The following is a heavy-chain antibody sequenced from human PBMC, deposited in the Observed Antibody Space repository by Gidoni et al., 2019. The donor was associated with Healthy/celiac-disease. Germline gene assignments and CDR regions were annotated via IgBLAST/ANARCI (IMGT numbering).Heavy chain of an antibody. Sequence: QVQLVQSGAEVKKPGSSVKVSCKASGGTFSSYAISWVRQAPGQGLEWMGRIIPILGIANYAQKFQGRVTITADKSTSTAYMELSSLRSEDTAVYYCARDDIVVVVAASSVGAHYGMDVWGQGTTVTVSS. CDR1: GGTFSSYA. J-gene: IGHJ6*02. CDR2: IIPILGIA. CDR3: ARDDIVVVVAASSVGAHYGMDV. V-gene: IGHV1-69*09. D-gene: IGHD2-15*01.